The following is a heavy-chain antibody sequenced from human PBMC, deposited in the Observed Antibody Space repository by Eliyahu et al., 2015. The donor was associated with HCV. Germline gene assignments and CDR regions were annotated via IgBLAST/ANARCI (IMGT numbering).Heavy chain of an antibody. CDR3: ARDSSVTAMDSFDY. CDR2: INRDGRA. V-gene: IGHV4-4*02. J-gene: IGHJ4*02. Sequence: QVQLQQSGPGLVKPSGTLSLXXAXSXXSISGNHWWSXIRQPPGKGLEWMGEINRDGRANYNPXLRSRVTMSVDTSKNQFSLMVTSVTPADTAVYYCARDSSVTAMDSFDYWGPGTLVTVSP. D-gene: IGHD2-21*02. CDR1: XXSISGNHW.